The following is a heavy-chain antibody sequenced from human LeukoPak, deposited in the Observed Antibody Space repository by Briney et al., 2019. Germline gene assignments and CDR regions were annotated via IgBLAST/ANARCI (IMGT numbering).Heavy chain of an antibody. CDR1: GGSFSDSY. J-gene: IGHJ4*02. Sequence: SETLSLTCAVYGGSFSDSYWSWIRQPPGEGLEWVGEISHSGDTNYNPSLKSRVTISVDTSKDQFSLNLSSVTAADTAVYYCARGSNSVAYWGQGTLVTVSS. CDR2: ISHSGDT. D-gene: IGHD4-23*01. V-gene: IGHV4-34*01. CDR3: ARGSNSVAY.